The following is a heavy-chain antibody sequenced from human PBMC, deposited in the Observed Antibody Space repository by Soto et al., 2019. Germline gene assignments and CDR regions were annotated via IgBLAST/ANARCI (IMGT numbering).Heavy chain of an antibody. CDR2: INHSGST. J-gene: IGHJ5*02. CDR3: ARGPNSSGWYTRHNWFDP. D-gene: IGHD6-19*01. CDR1: GGSFSGYY. Sequence: NPSETLSLTCAVYGGSFSGYYWSWIRQPPGKGLEWIGEINHSGSTNYNPSLKSRVTISVDTSKNQFSLKLSSVTAADTAVYYCARGPNSSGWYTRHNWFDPWGQGTLVTVSS. V-gene: IGHV4-34*01.